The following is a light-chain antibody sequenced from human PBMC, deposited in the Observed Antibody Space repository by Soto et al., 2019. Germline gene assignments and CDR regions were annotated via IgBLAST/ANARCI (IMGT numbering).Light chain of an antibody. Sequence: ELVMTQSPTTLSVSPGGGTTPPCRAGQNIRTKLAWYQQKPGQAPRLLISGASTRATGIPVRFSGSGSGTEFALAIRSLQSEDLAVYYCQQYEDWPSITVGKGTRLAIK. CDR3: QQYEDWPSIT. CDR1: QNIRTK. V-gene: IGKV3-15*01. CDR2: GAS. J-gene: IGKJ5*01.